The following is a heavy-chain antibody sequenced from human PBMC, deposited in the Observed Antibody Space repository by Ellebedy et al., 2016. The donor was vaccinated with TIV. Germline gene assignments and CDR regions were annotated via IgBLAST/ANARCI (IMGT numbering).Heavy chain of an antibody. D-gene: IGHD4-17*01. Sequence: GESLKISCVASGFSFRSYWMGWVRQAPGKGLEWVANIYQDGSQKYYVDSVKGRFTISRDNAKNSLYLQMNSLKVEDTAVYYCARRGSYGDYAVQINNWFDSWGQGTLVTVYS. CDR1: GFSFRSYW. J-gene: IGHJ5*01. CDR2: IYQDGSQK. V-gene: IGHV3-7*01. CDR3: ARRGSYGDYAVQINNWFDS.